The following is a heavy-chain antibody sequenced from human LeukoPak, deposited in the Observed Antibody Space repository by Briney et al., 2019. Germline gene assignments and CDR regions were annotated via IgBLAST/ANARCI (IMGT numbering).Heavy chain of an antibody. CDR1: GYTFTSYG. CDR3: ARDTARGNYQGHFQH. V-gene: IGHV1-18*01. CDR2: ISAYNGNT. Sequence: ASVKVSCKASGYTFTSYGISWVRQAPGQGLEWMGWISAYNGNTNYAQKLQGRVTMTTDTSTSTAYMELRSLRSDDTAVYYCARDTARGNYQGHFQHWGQGTLVTVSS. D-gene: IGHD1-7*01. J-gene: IGHJ1*01.